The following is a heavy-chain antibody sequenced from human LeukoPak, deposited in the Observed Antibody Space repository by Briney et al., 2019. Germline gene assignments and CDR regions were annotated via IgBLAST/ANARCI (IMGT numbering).Heavy chain of an antibody. Sequence: SSETLSLTCTVSGGSISSYYWSWIRQPPGKGLEWIGYIYYSGSTNYNPSLKSRVTISVDTSKNQFSLKLSSVTAADTAVYYCARGRYYMDVWGKGTTVTISS. CDR1: GGSISSYY. V-gene: IGHV4-59*01. CDR2: IYYSGST. CDR3: ARGRYYMDV. J-gene: IGHJ6*03.